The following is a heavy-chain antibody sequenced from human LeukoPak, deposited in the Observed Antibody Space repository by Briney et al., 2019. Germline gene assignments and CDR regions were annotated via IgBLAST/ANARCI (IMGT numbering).Heavy chain of an antibody. CDR2: ISSSSSYI. CDR3: ARARSMVRGVPQGY. Sequence: PGGSLRLSCAASGFTFSSYSMNWVRQAPGKGLEWVSSISSSSSYIYYADSVKGRFTISRDNAKNSLYLQMNSLRAEDTAVYYRARARSMVRGVPQGYWGQGTLVTVSS. V-gene: IGHV3-21*01. CDR1: GFTFSSYS. J-gene: IGHJ4*02. D-gene: IGHD3-10*01.